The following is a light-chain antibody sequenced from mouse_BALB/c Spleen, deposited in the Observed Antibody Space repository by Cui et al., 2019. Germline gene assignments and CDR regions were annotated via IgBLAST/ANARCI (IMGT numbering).Light chain of an antibody. Sequence: QIVLTQSPAIMSASLGERVTMTCTASSSVSSSYLHWYQQKPGSSPKLWIYSTSNLASGVPARFSGSGSGTSYSLTISSMEAEDAATYSCHQYHRSPPMTFGGGTKLEIK. V-gene: IGKV4-74*01. CDR3: HQYHRSPPMT. CDR2: STS. CDR1: SSVSSSY. J-gene: IGKJ1*01.